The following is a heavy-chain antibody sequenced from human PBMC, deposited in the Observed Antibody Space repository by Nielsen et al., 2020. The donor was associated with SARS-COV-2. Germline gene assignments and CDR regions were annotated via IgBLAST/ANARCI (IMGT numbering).Heavy chain of an antibody. D-gene: IGHD3-3*01. J-gene: IGHJ6*03. CDR1: GGSISSSNW. CDR2: IYHSGST. Sequence: SETLSLTCAVSGGSISSSNWWSWVRQPPGKGLEWIGEIYHSGSTNYNPSLKSRVTISVDKSKNQFSLKLSSVTAADTAVYYCARRGFLEWLLYYYCYMDVWGKGTTVTVSS. CDR3: ARRGFLEWLLYYYCYMDV. V-gene: IGHV4-4*02.